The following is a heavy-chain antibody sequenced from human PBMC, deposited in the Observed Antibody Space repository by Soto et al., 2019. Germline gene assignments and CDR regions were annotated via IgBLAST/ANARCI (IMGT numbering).Heavy chain of an antibody. CDR2: INPDGSRT. J-gene: IGHJ5*02. Sequence: EVQLVESGGDLVQPGGSLRLSCAASGFTFSNYWMHWVRQAPGKGLMWVSRINPDGSRTTYADSVKGRFAISRDNAKNTVYLQMHSLRAEDAAVSYCARVKLGSYDWFDPWGQGTLVTVSS. V-gene: IGHV3-74*01. CDR3: ARVKLGSYDWFDP. D-gene: IGHD3-16*01. CDR1: GFTFSNYW.